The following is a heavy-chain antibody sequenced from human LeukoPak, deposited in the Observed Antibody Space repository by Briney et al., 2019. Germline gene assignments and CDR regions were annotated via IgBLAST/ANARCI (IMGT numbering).Heavy chain of an antibody. CDR1: GDSISSYY. CDR2: IYYRGST. CDR3: AKGGTTVVTPSHAFDI. Sequence: SETLSLTCTVSGDSISSYYWSWIRQPPGKGLEWIGYIYYRGSTNYNPSLKSRVTISIDTSKNQFSLKLSSVTAADTAVYYCAKGGTTVVTPSHAFDIWGQGTMVTVSS. V-gene: IGHV4-59*01. J-gene: IGHJ3*02. D-gene: IGHD4-23*01.